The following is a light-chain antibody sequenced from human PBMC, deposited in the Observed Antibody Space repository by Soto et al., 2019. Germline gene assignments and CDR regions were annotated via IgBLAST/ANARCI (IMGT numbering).Light chain of an antibody. CDR3: QQYNNWPPT. V-gene: IGKV3-15*01. CDR1: QSVSSN. J-gene: IGKJ1*01. Sequence: EIVVTPFPPTLSVSPGGKAPPSCRASQSVSSNLAWYQQKPGQAPRLLIYGASTRATGIPARFSGSGSGTEFTLTISSLQSEDFAVYYCQQYNNWPPTFGQGTKVDIK. CDR2: GAS.